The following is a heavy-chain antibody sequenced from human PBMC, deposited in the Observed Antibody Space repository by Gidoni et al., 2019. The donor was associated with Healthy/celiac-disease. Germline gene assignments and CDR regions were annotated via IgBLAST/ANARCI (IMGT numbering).Heavy chain of an antibody. J-gene: IGHJ4*02. V-gene: IGHV1-46*01. CDR1: GYTFTSYY. CDR2: INPRGGST. Sequence: QVQLVQSGAEVKKPGASVKVSCNASGYTFTSYYMHWGRQAPGKGLEWMGIINPRGGSTSYAQKFQGRVTMTRDTSTSTVYMELSSLRSEDTAVYYCARAVEMATEWGQGTLVTVSS. CDR3: ARAVEMATE. D-gene: IGHD5-12*01.